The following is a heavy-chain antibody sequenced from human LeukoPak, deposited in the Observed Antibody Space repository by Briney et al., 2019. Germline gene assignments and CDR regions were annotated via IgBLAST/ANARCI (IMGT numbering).Heavy chain of an antibody. V-gene: IGHV4-4*07. CDR3: ARGPVLRYFDWLSYYYYGMDV. CDR2: IHTSGST. CDR1: GASISSYY. D-gene: IGHD3-9*01. Sequence: SETLSLTCTVSGASISSYYWTWIRQPAGKGPEWIGRIHTSGSTNYNPSLKSRVNMSVDTSKNQFSLKLSSVTAADTAVYYCARGPVLRYFDWLSYYYYGMDVWGQGTTVTVSS. J-gene: IGHJ6*02.